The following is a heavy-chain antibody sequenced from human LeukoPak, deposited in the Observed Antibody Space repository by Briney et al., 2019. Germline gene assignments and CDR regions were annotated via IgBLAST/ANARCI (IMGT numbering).Heavy chain of an antibody. CDR2: INHSGST. V-gene: IGHV4-34*01. Sequence: SETLSLTCAVYGGSFSGYYWSWIAQPPGKGLEWIGEINHSGSTNYNPSLKSRVTISVGTSKNQFSLKLSSVTAADTAVYYCARARDYSNPRINWFDPWGQGTLVTVSS. J-gene: IGHJ5*02. CDR3: ARARDYSNPRINWFDP. D-gene: IGHD4-11*01. CDR1: GGSFSGYY.